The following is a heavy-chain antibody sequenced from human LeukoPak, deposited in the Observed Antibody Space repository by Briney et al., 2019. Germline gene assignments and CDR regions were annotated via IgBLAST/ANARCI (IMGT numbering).Heavy chain of an antibody. CDR1: GYTFTSYG. CDR3: ARVGQQLVPSDAFDI. CDR2: INPSGGST. V-gene: IGHV1-46*01. J-gene: IGHJ3*02. D-gene: IGHD6-13*01. Sequence: ASVKVSCKASGYTFTSYGISWVRQAPGQGLEWMGIINPSGGSTSYAQKFQGRVTMTRDTSISTAYMELSRLRSDDTAVYYCARVGQQLVPSDAFDIWGQGTMVTVSS.